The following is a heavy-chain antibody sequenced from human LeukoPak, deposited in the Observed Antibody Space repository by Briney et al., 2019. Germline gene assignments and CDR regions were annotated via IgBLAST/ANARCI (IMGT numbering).Heavy chain of an antibody. CDR2: IIPIFGTA. J-gene: IGHJ3*02. D-gene: IGHD6-13*01. Sequence: EASVKVSCKASGGTLSSYAIGWVRQAPGQGLEWMGGIIPIFGTANYAQKFQGRVTITADESTSTAYMELSSLRSEDTAVYYCARVRRSWTIDIWGQGTMVTVSS. CDR3: ARVRRSWTIDI. V-gene: IGHV1-69*13. CDR1: GGTLSSYA.